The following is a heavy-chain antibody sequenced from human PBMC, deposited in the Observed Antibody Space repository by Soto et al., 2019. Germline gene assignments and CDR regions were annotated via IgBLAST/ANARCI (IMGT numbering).Heavy chain of an antibody. V-gene: IGHV4-30-4*01. Sequence: SETLSLTCTVSGASINNNDYYWSWIRQTPGKGLEWIGYVYYSGTTDYIPSLKSRLSMSIDKSQNQFTLKLNSVTAADTATYYSARMSHFYDKFYFDPWGRGTLVTISS. CDR2: VYYSGTT. CDR3: ARMSHFYDKFYFDP. J-gene: IGHJ2*01. D-gene: IGHD3-22*01. CDR1: GASINNNDYY.